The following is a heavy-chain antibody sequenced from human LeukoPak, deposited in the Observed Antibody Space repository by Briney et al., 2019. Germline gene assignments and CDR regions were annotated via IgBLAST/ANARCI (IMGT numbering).Heavy chain of an antibody. D-gene: IGHD7-27*01. CDR3: ARVSPCVHLGTAFDY. J-gene: IGHJ4*02. CDR2: INPSGGNT. Sequence: ASVKVSCKASGYTFTSYYMHWVRQAPGQGLEWMGIINPSGGNTSYAQKFQGRVTMTRDTSTSTVYMELSSLRSDDTAGYYCARVSPCVHLGTAFDYWGQGTLVTVSS. V-gene: IGHV1-46*01. CDR1: GYTFTSYY.